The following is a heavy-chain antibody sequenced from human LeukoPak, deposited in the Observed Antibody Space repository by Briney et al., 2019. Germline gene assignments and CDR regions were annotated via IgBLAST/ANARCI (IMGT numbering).Heavy chain of an antibody. J-gene: IGHJ4*02. Sequence: SETLSLTCTVSGGSISSYYWSWIRQPPGKGLEWLGYIYYSGNTNYNPSLKSRITISLGTSRNQFSLKLSSVTAADTAIYYCTREGPTATSIDYWGQGTLVTVSS. CDR3: TREGPTATSIDY. D-gene: IGHD2-21*02. V-gene: IGHV4-59*01. CDR1: GGSISSYY. CDR2: IYYSGNT.